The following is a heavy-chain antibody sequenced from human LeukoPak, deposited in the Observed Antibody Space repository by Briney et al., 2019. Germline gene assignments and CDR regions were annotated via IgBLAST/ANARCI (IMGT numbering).Heavy chain of an antibody. CDR3: ARALPYSSGWVHPYYFDY. CDR2: IYSGGST. CDR1: GFTFSNYN. D-gene: IGHD6-19*01. Sequence: GGSLRLSCAASGFTFSNYNMNWVRQAPGKGLEWVSVIYSGGSTYYADSVKGRFTISRHNSKNTLYLQMNSLRAEDTAVYYCARALPYSSGWVHPYYFDYWGQGTLVTVSS. J-gene: IGHJ4*02. V-gene: IGHV3-53*04.